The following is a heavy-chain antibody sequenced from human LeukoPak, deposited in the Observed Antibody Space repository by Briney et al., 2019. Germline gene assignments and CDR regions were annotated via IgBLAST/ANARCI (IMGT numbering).Heavy chain of an antibody. V-gene: IGHV3-30*18. Sequence: GGSLRLSCAASGFTFSSYGMHWVRQAPGKGLEWVAVISYDGSNKYYADSVKGRFTISRDNSKNTLYLQMNSLRAEDTAVYYCAKDQREGMVRGVIYFDYWGQGTLVTVSS. CDR1: GFTFSSYG. CDR2: ISYDGSNK. CDR3: AKDQREGMVRGVIYFDY. J-gene: IGHJ4*02. D-gene: IGHD3-10*01.